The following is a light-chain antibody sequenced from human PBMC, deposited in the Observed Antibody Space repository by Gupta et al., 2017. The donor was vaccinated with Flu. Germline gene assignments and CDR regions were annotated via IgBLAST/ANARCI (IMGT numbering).Light chain of an antibody. J-gene: IGKJ3*01. Sequence: SSLSASVGDRVTITCRASQSIRTYLNWYQQKPGKVPKLLIYAASSLQSGVPSRFSGSGSGTDFTLTISSRQPEDFATYYCQQSDNTPRFTFGHGTKVEI. V-gene: IGKV1-39*01. CDR1: QSIRTY. CDR3: QQSDNTPRFT. CDR2: AAS.